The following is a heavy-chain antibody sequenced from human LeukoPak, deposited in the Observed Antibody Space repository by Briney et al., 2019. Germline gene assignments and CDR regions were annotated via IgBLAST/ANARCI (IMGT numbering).Heavy chain of an antibody. J-gene: IGHJ6*02. V-gene: IGHV3-66*01. Sequence: PGGSLRLSCATSGFTFKTEPMNWVRQAPGKGLEWVSVIYSGGSTYYADSVKGRFTISRDNSKNTLYLQMNSLRAEDTAVYYCARDRPASITIFGVVTYYGMDVWGQGTTVTVSS. D-gene: IGHD3-3*01. CDR1: GFTFKTEP. CDR2: IYSGGST. CDR3: ARDRPASITIFGVVTYYGMDV.